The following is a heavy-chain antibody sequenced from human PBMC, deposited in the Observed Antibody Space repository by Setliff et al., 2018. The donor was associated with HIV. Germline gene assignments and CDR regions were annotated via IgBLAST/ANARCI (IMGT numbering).Heavy chain of an antibody. CDR2: INPNSGDT. CDR3: ARDWAASGNSLLREYFQQ. J-gene: IGHJ1*01. V-gene: IGHV1-2*02. D-gene: IGHD3-3*01. Sequence: ASVKVSCKTSGYTFTGYYVQWVRQAPGQGPEWMGWINPNSGDTNYAQKFQGRVTMTRDTSISTVYMELNRLRSDDTAVYYCARDWAASGNSLLREYFQQWGQGTLVTVSS. CDR1: GYTFTGYY.